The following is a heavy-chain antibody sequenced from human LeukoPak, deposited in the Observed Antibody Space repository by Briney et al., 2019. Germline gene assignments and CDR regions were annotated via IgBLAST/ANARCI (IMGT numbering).Heavy chain of an antibody. J-gene: IGHJ4*02. CDR3: ARQNDFRLDY. CDR2: IYPGESDT. V-gene: IGHV5-51*01. D-gene: IGHD3-3*01. Sequence: GESLRISVKGSGYPFSSYWIGWGRQMPGKGVEWMGIIYPGESDTRYSTSLKGEVTISVDTSIGTAYLQWSSLKASDTAIYYCARQNDFRLDYWGQGTLVTVSS. CDR1: GYPFSSYW.